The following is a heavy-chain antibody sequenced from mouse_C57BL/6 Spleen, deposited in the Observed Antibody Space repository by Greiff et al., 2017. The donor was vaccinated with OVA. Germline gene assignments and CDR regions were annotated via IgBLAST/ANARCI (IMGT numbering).Heavy chain of an antibody. CDR1: GYAFSSSW. CDR2: IYPGDGDT. J-gene: IGHJ2*01. D-gene: IGHD2-4*01. CDR3: ARYDYDYDGDY. V-gene: IGHV1-82*01. Sequence: LVESGPELVKPGASVKISCKASGYAFSSSWMNWVKQRPGKGLEWIGRIYPGDGDTNYNGKFKGKATLTADKSSSTAYMQLSSLTSEDSAVYFCARYDYDYDGDYWGQGTTLTVSS.